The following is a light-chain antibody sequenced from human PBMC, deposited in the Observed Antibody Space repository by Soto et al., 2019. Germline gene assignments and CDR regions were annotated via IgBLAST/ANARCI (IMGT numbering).Light chain of an antibody. CDR1: QSISTW. Sequence: DIQMTQSPSTLSASVGDRVTITCRASQSISTWLAWYQRKPGKAPKLLIYKASSLESGVPSRFSGSGSGTEFTLTISSLQPDDFATYYCQQYNSYSTFGQGTKVDIK. V-gene: IGKV1-5*03. CDR2: KAS. CDR3: QQYNSYST. J-gene: IGKJ1*01.